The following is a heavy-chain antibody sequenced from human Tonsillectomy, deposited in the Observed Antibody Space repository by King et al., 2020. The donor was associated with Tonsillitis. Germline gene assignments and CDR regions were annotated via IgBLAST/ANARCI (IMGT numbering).Heavy chain of an antibody. CDR1: GYTFTNYY. Sequence: QLVQSGAEMKKPGASVTVSCKASGYTFTNYYMHWVRQAPGQGLEWMGIINTSVGSTSDAQKFQARVTVTGETSTSTVYMELSTLRSGDTAVYYCARSLVGVDDAFDIWGQGTMVTVSS. CDR3: ARSLVGVDDAFDI. V-gene: IGHV1-46*03. D-gene: IGHD1-26*01. J-gene: IGHJ3*02. CDR2: INTSVGST.